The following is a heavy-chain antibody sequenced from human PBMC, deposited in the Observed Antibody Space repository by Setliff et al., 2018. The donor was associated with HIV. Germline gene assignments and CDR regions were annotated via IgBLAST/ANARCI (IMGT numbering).Heavy chain of an antibody. CDR3: ARGRITGTINF. J-gene: IGHJ4*02. V-gene: IGHV1-18*01. D-gene: IGHD1-7*01. CDR2: ISGYNGNT. CDR1: GYTFTSHD. Sequence: GASVKVSCKTSGYTFTSHDIDWVRQAPGQGLEWMGWISGYNGNTKYVQRFQGRVTITADESTSTAYMELSSLRSEDTAVYYCARGRITGTINFWGQGTLVTVSS.